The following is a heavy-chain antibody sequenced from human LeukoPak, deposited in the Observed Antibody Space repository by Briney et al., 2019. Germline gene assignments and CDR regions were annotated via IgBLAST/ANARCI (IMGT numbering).Heavy chain of an antibody. D-gene: IGHD1-1*01. CDR3: ATDGVPLPFDY. CDR1: GYTFTSYG. V-gene: IGHV1-18*01. CDR2: ISAYNGNT. Sequence: ASVKVSCKASGYTFTSYGISWVRQAPGQGLEWMGWISAYNGNTNYAQKLQGRVTMTEDTSTDTAYMELSSLRSEDPAVYYCATDGVPLPFDYWGQGTLVTVSS. J-gene: IGHJ4*02.